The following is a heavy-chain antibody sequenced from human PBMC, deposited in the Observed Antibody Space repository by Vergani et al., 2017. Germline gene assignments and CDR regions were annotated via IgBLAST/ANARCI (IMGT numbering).Heavy chain of an antibody. J-gene: IGHJ4*02. V-gene: IGHV4-39*01. D-gene: IGHD3-9*01. CDR2: IYYSGST. Sequence: QLQLQESDPGLVKPSETLSLTCTVSGGSIRSTFYYWGWIRQPPGKGLEWIGTIYYSGSTYYNPSLKSRVTISVDTSKNQFSLKLNSVTAADTALYYCARRSGIVYDIFSGTQYFFDFGGQGTLVTVSS. CDR3: ARRSGIVYDIFSGTQYFFDF. CDR1: GGSIRSTFYY.